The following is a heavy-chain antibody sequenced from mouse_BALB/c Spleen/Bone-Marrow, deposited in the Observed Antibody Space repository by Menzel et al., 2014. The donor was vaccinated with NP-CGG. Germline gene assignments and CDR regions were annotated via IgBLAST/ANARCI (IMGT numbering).Heavy chain of an antibody. CDR2: IYPGSGST. D-gene: IGHD1-1*01. J-gene: IGHJ4*01. V-gene: IGHV1S22*01. CDR3: TRSPITTVVAETMNY. Sequence: LQQSGSELVRPGASVKLSCKASGYTFTSYWMHWVQQRPGQGLEWIGNIYPGSGSTNYDEKFKNKAILTVDTSSSTAYMQLSSLTSEDSAVYYCTRSPITTVVAETMNYWGQGTSVTVSS. CDR1: GYTFTSYW.